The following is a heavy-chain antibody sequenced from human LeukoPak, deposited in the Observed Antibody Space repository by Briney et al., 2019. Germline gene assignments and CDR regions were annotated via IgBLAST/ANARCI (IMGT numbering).Heavy chain of an antibody. V-gene: IGHV3-33*01. D-gene: IGHD5-18*01. CDR3: ARDNYNGYPDY. CDR2: IWNDGTKK. Sequence: GGSLRLSCAASGFHFSSYGMQWVRQAPGKGLEWVAVIWNDGTKKYYEDSVKGRFTISRDDSKNMLHLQMNSLRAEDTAVYYCARDNYNGYPDYWGQGTRVTVSS. CDR1: GFHFSSYG. J-gene: IGHJ4*02.